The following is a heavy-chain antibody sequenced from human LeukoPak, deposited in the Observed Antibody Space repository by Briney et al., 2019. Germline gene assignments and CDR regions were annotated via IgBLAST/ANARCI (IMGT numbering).Heavy chain of an antibody. CDR3: ARVNEVATILKGFDY. J-gene: IGHJ4*02. CDR2: IIPIFGTA. D-gene: IGHD5-12*01. Sequence: SVKVSCKASGGTFSSYAISWVRQAPGQGLEWMGGIIPIFGTANYAQKFQGRVTITADESTSTAYMELSSLRAEDTAVYYCARVNEVATILKGFDYWGQGTLVTVSS. V-gene: IGHV1-69*13. CDR1: GGTFSSYA.